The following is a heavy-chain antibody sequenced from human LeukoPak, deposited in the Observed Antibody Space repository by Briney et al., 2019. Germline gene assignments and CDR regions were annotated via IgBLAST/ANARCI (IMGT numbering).Heavy chain of an antibody. Sequence: GGSLSLSCAASGFTFNGYWMSWVRQAPGKGLEWVASIKPDGSEKNYVDSVKGRFTISRDNAENSLYLQMNSLRAEDTAVYYCASRRGLLWFGEFDYWGQGTLVTVSS. D-gene: IGHD3-10*01. J-gene: IGHJ4*02. CDR1: GFTFNGYW. CDR3: ASRRGLLWFGEFDY. CDR2: IKPDGSEK. V-gene: IGHV3-7*03.